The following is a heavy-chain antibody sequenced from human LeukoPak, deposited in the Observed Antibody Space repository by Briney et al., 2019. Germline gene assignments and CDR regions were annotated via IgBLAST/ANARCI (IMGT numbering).Heavy chain of an antibody. V-gene: IGHV1-18*01. D-gene: IGHD3-10*01. J-gene: IGHJ4*02. CDR3: ARAYGSGSYYVKAADY. CDR1: GYTFSTYG. Sequence: GASVKVSCKASGYTFSTYGINWVRQAPGQGLEWMGWINAYNGDTKYAQRLQGRVTMTAGTSTTTAYMELRALRSDDTAVYYCARAYGSGSYYVKAADYWGQGTLVTVSS. CDR2: INAYNGDT.